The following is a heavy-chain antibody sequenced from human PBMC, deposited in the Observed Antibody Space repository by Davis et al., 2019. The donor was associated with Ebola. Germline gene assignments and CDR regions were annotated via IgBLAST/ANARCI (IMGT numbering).Heavy chain of an antibody. Sequence: GESLKLSCAASGFTFSLFAMHWVCQAPGKGLEWVAVVSYDGRHKYYADSVKGRFTISRDNSKNTLNLQMNSLRAEDTAVYYCARDIGYSDGWPDYYYYGMDVWGQGTTVTVSS. D-gene: IGHD6-19*01. J-gene: IGHJ6*02. V-gene: IGHV3-30*04. CDR1: GFTFSLFA. CDR3: ARDIGYSDGWPDYYYYGMDV. CDR2: VSYDGRHK.